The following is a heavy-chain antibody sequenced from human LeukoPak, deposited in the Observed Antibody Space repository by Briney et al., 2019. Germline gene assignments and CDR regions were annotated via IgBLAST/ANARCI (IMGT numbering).Heavy chain of an antibody. CDR1: GFTFSSYE. V-gene: IGHV3-48*03. D-gene: IGHD2-21*01. CDR2: ISSSGSTI. CDR3: ARGSRRYCDY. Sequence: GGSLRLSCAASGFTFSSYEMNWVRQAPGKGLEWVLYISSSGSTIYYADSVKGRFTISRDNAKNSLYLQMNSLRAEDTAVYYCARGSRRYCDYWGQGTLVTVSS. J-gene: IGHJ4*02.